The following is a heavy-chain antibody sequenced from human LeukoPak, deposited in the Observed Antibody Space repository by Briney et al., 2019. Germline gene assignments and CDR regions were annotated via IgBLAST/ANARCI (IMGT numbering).Heavy chain of an antibody. CDR2: INAGNGST. Sequence: ASVKVSCKASGYIFTSSVNYGMNWVRQAPGQGLEWMGWINAGNGSTKYSQKFQGRVTITRDTSASTAYMELSSLRSEDTAVYYCARESSGWYGGYWGQGTLVTVSS. V-gene: IGHV1-3*01. CDR3: ARESSGWYGGY. D-gene: IGHD6-19*01. J-gene: IGHJ4*02. CDR1: GYIFTSSV.